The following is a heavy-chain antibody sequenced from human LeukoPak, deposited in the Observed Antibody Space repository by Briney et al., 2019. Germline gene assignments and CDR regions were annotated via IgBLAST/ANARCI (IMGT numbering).Heavy chain of an antibody. CDR1: GGSITGYY. V-gene: IGHV4-59*08. J-gene: IGHJ4*02. CDR3: ARAPFIQSDYGGSFDY. Sequence: SETLSLTCTVSGGSITGYYWSWIRQPPGKGLEWIGYVFYSGGTLYNPSVNSRVSISVDTSKTQFSLKLTSVTAADTAVYYCARAPFIQSDYGGSFDYWGQGTLVTVSS. D-gene: IGHD4-23*01. CDR2: VFYSGGT.